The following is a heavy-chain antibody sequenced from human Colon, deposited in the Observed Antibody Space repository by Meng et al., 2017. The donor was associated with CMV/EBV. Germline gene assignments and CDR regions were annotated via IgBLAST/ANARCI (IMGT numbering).Heavy chain of an antibody. CDR2: IGGTGTIT. D-gene: IGHD1-14*01. CDR1: GFTFSSYA. J-gene: IGHJ4*02. V-gene: IGHV3-23*01. CDR3: ASHTHYAGNPPGTHNC. Sequence: GGSLRLSCAASGFTFSSYAMSWVRQAPGKGLEWVSVIGGTGTITHYADSVKGRFAISRDNSTNTLFLEMNSLRADDTAVYYCASHTHYAGNPPGTHNCWGQGTLVTVSS.